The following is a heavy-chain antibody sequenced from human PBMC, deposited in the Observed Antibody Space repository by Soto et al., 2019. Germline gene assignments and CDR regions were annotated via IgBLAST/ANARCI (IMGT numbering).Heavy chain of an antibody. Sequence: QVQLQESGPGLVKPSETLSLTCTVSGGSVSSGSYYWSWIRQPPGKGLEWIGYIYYSGSTNYNPSLKSRVTISVDTSKNQFSLKLSSVTAADTAVYYCARALPDAPIVGATARIGAFDIWGQGTMVTVSS. D-gene: IGHD1-26*01. CDR3: ARALPDAPIVGATARIGAFDI. CDR2: IYYSGST. CDR1: GGSVSSGSYY. V-gene: IGHV4-61*01. J-gene: IGHJ3*02.